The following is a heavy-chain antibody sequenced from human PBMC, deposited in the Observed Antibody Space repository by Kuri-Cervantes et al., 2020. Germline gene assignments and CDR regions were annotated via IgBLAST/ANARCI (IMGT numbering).Heavy chain of an antibody. CDR3: ARGPYYYYDSSGYYYLDY. CDR2: MNPNSGNT. D-gene: IGHD3-22*01. CDR1: GYTFTSYD. J-gene: IGHJ4*02. V-gene: IGHV1-8*01. Sequence: ASVKVSCKASGYTFTSYDINWVRQATGQGLEWMGWMNPNSGNTGYAQKFQGRVTITADKSTSTAYMELSSLRSEDTAVYYCARGPYYYYDSSGYYYLDYWGQGTLVTVSS.